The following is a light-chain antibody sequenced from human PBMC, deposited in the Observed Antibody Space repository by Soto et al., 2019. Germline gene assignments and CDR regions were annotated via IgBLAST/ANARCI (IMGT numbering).Light chain of an antibody. J-gene: IGKJ4*01. CDR2: KAS. CDR1: QSISSW. CDR3: QQLNSYPLT. Sequence: DIQMTQSPSTLAASVGDTVTITCRASQSISSWLAWYQQKPGKAPKLLIQKASSLESGVPSRFSGSRSGTEFTLTITSLQPDDFATYYCQQLNSYPLTFGGGTKVEIK. V-gene: IGKV1-5*03.